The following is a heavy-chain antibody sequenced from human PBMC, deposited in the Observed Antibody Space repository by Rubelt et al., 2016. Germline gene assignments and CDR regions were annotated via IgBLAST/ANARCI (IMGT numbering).Heavy chain of an antibody. CDR2: VYSSGRT. D-gene: IGHD3-10*01. J-gene: IGHJ2*01. V-gene: IGHV4-39*07. Sequence: QLQLQESGPGLVKPSETLSLTCTVSDGSVSSSTYCWGWVRQPPGKGLEWIGSVYSSGRTNYNPSLERRVTMLVDTSKNNFSLRRSAVTAADTAVYYCARDLSGWYFDLWGRGTLVTVFS. CDR1: DGSVSSSTYC. CDR3: ARDLSGWYFDL.